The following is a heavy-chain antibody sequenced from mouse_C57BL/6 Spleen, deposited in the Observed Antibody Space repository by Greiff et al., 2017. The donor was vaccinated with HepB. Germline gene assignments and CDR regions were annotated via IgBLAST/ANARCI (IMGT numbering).Heavy chain of an antibody. CDR1: GFTFSSYA. D-gene: IGHD2-5*01. J-gene: IGHJ2*01. CDR3: AREGDYSNSRGYFDY. CDR2: ISDGGSYT. Sequence: EVQLVESGGGLVKPGGSLKLSCAASGFTFSSYAMSWVRQTPEKRLEWVATISDGGSYTYYPDNVKGRFTISRDNAKNNLYLQMSHLKSEDTAMYYCAREGDYSNSRGYFDYWGQGTTLTVSS. V-gene: IGHV5-4*01.